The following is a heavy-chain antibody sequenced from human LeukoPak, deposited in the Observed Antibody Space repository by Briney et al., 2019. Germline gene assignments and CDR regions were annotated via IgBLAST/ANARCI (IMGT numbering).Heavy chain of an antibody. CDR2: IYTSGSS. V-gene: IGHV4-61*02. D-gene: IGHD6-6*01. CDR3: ASQLVQRPYYYYYMDV. Sequence: PSETLSLTCTVSGGSISSGSYYWTWIRQPAGKGLELIGRIYTSGSSSYNPSLKSRVTISVDTSKNQFSLKLSSVTAADTAVYYCASQLVQRPYYYYYMDVWGKGTTVTVSS. CDR1: GGSISSGSYY. J-gene: IGHJ6*03.